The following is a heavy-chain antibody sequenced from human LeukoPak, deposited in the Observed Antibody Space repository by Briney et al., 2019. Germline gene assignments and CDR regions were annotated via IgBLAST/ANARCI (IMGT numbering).Heavy chain of an antibody. J-gene: IGHJ4*02. D-gene: IGHD6-13*01. CDR2: IFYSGST. Sequence: SETLSLTCTVSSGSISTSNYYWGWVRQPPGTALEWIGNIFYSGSTYYSPSLKSRVTISLDTSRNQFSLKLNSVTAADTAVYYCARPMYSSSWYGYFDYWGQGTLVTVSS. CDR3: ARPMYSSSWYGYFDY. V-gene: IGHV4-39*07. CDR1: SGSISTSNYY.